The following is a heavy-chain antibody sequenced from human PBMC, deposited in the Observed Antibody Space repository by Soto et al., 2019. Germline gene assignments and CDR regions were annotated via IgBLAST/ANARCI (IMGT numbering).Heavy chain of an antibody. Sequence: QVLLAQSGAEVKKPGASVKVSCKTSGYTFTSYIIQWVRQAPGQGLEWVGMINPSGGSTNYAQKFQGRVTVTRDTSTSTGYMDLSSLRSEDTAVYYCGRVRTRDYWSGYSPVDIWGQGTMVTVSS. CDR2: INPSGGST. CDR1: GYTFTSYI. V-gene: IGHV1-46*01. CDR3: GRVRTRDYWSGYSPVDI. J-gene: IGHJ3*02. D-gene: IGHD3-3*01.